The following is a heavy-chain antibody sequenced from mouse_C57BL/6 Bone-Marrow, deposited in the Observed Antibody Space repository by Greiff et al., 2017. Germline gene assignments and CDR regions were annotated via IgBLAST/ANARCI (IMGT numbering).Heavy chain of an antibody. Sequence: QVQLQQSGAELARPGASVKLSCKASGYPFTSYGISWVKRSTGQGLEWIGEIYPRSGNTYYNEKFKGKATLTADKASSTAYMELRGLTSEDSAVYGCAKRRFDYWGQGTTLTVSS. CDR3: AKRRFDY. J-gene: IGHJ2*01. D-gene: IGHD1-2*01. V-gene: IGHV1-81*01. CDR1: GYPFTSYG. CDR2: IYPRSGNT.